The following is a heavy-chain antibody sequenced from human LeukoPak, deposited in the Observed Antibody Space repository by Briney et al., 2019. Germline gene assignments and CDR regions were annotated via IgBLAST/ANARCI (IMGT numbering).Heavy chain of an antibody. Sequence: SVKVSCKASGGTFSGYAVSWVRLTPGQGLEWLGGIIPVFGTTTYAQKFQAKVTMTADKSTNTAYLEISSLTSDDTAVYYCARCSPGDSSNFYAVLQYWGQGTQVTVST. CDR3: ARCSPGDSSNFYAVLQY. CDR1: GGTFSGYA. J-gene: IGHJ4*02. D-gene: IGHD3-22*01. CDR2: IIPVFGTT. V-gene: IGHV1-69*06.